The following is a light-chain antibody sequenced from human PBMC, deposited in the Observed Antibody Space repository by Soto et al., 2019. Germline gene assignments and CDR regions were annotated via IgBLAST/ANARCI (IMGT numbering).Light chain of an antibody. Sequence: QSALTQPASVSGSPGQSITISCTGTSSDVGGYNYVSWYQQHPGKAPKLMIYEVNRRPSGVSNRFSGSKSGNTASLTISGLQAEDEADYYCSSYTSSSTDVFGTGTKLTVL. J-gene: IGLJ1*01. CDR2: EVN. CDR3: SSYTSSSTDV. CDR1: SSDVGGYNY. V-gene: IGLV2-14*01.